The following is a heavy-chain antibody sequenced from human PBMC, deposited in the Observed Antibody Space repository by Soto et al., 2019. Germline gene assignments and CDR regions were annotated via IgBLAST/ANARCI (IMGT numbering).Heavy chain of an antibody. CDR2: IKSDGSEK. CDR3: ARLKHLWPPYYFDY. V-gene: IGHV3-7*01. J-gene: IGHJ4*02. Sequence: EVQLVESGGGLVQPGGSLRLSCAASGFTFSNDWMTWVRQAPGKGLGWVANIKSDGSEKYYVDSVKGRFTISRDNARNSLYLEMNSLRVEDTAVYYCARLKHLWPPYYFDYWGQGTLATVSS. CDR1: GFTFSNDW. D-gene: IGHD5-18*01.